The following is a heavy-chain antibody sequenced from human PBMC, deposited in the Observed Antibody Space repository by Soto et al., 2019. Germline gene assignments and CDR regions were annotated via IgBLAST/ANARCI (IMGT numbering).Heavy chain of an antibody. CDR3: AKDLLGPNDNYYYYGMDV. CDR1: GFTFSSYA. D-gene: IGHD3-22*01. V-gene: IGHV3-23*01. Sequence: GGSLRLSCAASGFTFSSYAMSWVRQAPGKGLEWVSAISGSGGSTYYADSVKGRFTISRDNSKNKLYLQMNSLRAEDTAVYYCAKDLLGPNDNYYYYGMDVWGQGTTVTVSS. J-gene: IGHJ6*02. CDR2: ISGSGGST.